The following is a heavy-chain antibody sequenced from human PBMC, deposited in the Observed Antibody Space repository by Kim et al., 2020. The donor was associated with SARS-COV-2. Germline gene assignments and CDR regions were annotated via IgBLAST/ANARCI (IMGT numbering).Heavy chain of an antibody. CDR1: GDSISSTRYY. J-gene: IGHJ4*02. V-gene: IGHV4-39*01. CDR3: ARHVRADFWSGYPDN. Sequence: SETLSLTCLVSGDSISSTRYYWGWPRPPPGKGLEWIVTIYYTGTTYYNPSLRSRVTISVDPSKNQFSLSLTSGVASDTSVYFCARHVRADFWSGYPDNWGQGTLVSVSS. D-gene: IGHD3-3*01. CDR2: IYYTGTT.